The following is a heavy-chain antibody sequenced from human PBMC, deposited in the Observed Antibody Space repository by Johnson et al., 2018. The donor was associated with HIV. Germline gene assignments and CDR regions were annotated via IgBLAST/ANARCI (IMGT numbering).Heavy chain of an antibody. CDR1: GFTFSNYA. D-gene: IGHD3-22*01. CDR3: ARDVNYYDRSGSYGLHGSFDI. J-gene: IGHJ3*02. Sequence: QVQLVESGGGVVQPRRSLRLSCAASGFTFSNYAMNWVRQAPGKGLEWVAVISYDGSNKQFAESVQGRFTVPEDNSKKILHLEMKSLRAEDTAGYYCARDVNYYDRSGSYGLHGSFDIWGQGTMVTVSS. CDR2: ISYDGSNK. V-gene: IGHV3-30-3*01.